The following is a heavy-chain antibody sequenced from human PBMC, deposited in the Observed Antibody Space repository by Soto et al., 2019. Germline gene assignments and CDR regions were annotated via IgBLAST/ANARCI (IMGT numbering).Heavy chain of an antibody. V-gene: IGHV5-51*01. CDR1: GYSFNSYW. D-gene: IGHD1-26*01. CDR3: ARAGWELGGRNNWFDP. CDR2: IYPGDSDT. Sequence: GESLKISCKGSGYSFNSYWIGWVRQMPGKGLEWMGIIYPGDSDTRYSPSFQGQVTISADKSISTAYLQWSSLKASDTAMYYCARAGWELGGRNNWFDPWGQGTLVTASS. J-gene: IGHJ5*02.